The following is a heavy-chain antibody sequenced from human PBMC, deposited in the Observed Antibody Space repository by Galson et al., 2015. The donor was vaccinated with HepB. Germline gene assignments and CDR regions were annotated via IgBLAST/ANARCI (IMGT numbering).Heavy chain of an antibody. V-gene: IGHV4-59*08. CDR1: PGAITNYY. J-gene: IGHJ5*02. Sequence: SETLSLTCTVSPGAITNYYWSWIRQPPGKGLEWIGYIFYSGNTNCNPSLKSRVTISVDTSKNQFSLKLSSVTAADTAIYYCARHKTYDTSGFYYEPPRDWFDPWGQGTQVTVSS. CDR3: ARHKTYDTSGFYYEPPRDWFDP. CDR2: IFYSGNT. D-gene: IGHD3-22*01.